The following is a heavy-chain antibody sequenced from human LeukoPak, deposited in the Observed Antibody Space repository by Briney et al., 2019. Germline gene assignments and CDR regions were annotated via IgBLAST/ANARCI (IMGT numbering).Heavy chain of an antibody. J-gene: IGHJ4*02. CDR3: ARRTGSGWLYY. CDR2: INPKSGGT. CDR1: GYTFTGYY. Sequence: ASVPVSCQASGYTFTGYYMHWVRQAPGQGLEWMGWINPKSGGTNYAQKFQGRVTMTRDTSISTADVELSRLRDDDTAVYYCARRTGSGWLYYWGQGTLVTVSS. D-gene: IGHD6-19*01. V-gene: IGHV1-2*02.